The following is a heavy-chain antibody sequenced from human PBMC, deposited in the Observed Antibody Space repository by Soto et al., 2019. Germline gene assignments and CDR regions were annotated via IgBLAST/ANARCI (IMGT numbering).Heavy chain of an antibody. D-gene: IGHD6-19*01. CDR3: AKDGAPGIAVAATTNAFDI. J-gene: IGHJ3*02. CDR1: GFTFDDYA. CDR2: ISWNSGSI. Sequence: EVQLVESGGDLVQPGRSLRLSCAASGFTFDDYAMHWVRQAPGKGLEWVSGISWNSGSIGYADSVKGRFTISRDNAKNSLYLQMNSLRAEDTALYYCAKDGAPGIAVAATTNAFDIWGQGTMVTVSS. V-gene: IGHV3-9*01.